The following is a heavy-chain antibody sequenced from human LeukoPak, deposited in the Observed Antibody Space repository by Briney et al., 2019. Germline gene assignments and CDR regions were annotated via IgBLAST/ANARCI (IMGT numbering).Heavy chain of an antibody. J-gene: IGHJ2*01. CDR2: IYPGDSDT. CDR3: ARRTISDDWYFDL. V-gene: IGHV5-51*01. CDR1: GYRFTSYW. Sequence: GESLKISCKGSGYRFTSYWIGWVRQMPGKGLEWMGIIYPGDSDTRYSPSFQGQVTISVDKSISTAYLQWSSLKASDTAMFYCARRTISDDWYFDLWGRGTLVTVSS. D-gene: IGHD3-9*01.